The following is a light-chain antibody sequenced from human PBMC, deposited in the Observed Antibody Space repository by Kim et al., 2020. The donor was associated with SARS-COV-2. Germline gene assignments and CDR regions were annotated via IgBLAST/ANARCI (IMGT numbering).Light chain of an antibody. CDR3: QQYYSTPPS. J-gene: IGKJ2*03. Sequence: ATRNCKYSQTVFDTANKKNYLAWYQQKPGRAPKLLICWASIGKCGVSDRFSGSGSETDFTLTISSLQAEDVAVYYCQQYYSTPPSFGQGTKLEI. V-gene: IGKV4-1*01. CDR2: WAS. CDR1: QTVFDTANKKNY.